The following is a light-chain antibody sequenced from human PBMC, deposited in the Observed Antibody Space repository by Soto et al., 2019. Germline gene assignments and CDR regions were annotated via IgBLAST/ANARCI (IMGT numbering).Light chain of an antibody. J-gene: IGKJ5*01. Sequence: EIVLTQSPGTLSLSPGEIATLSFSASQSVISSYLAWYQQKPGQAPRLLINASSSTATSPPDIISGSASGTDFTLTISRLEPEDSAVYYCQQYGSSPITFGQGTRLEIK. CDR1: QSVISSY. CDR2: ASS. V-gene: IGKV3-20*01. CDR3: QQYGSSPIT.